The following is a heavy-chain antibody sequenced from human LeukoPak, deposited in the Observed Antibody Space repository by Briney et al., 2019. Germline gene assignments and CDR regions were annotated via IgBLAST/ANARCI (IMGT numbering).Heavy chain of an antibody. Sequence: AGGSLRLSCAASGFIFNNYGLIWVCQAPGKGLEWGSAISNDGGGTNYADFVKGRFTISRDNSKNTLFLQMNSLRADDTALYYCAKGSSGYFVDRWGQGTLVTVSS. CDR2: ISNDGGGT. CDR3: AKGSSGYFVDR. D-gene: IGHD3-22*01. J-gene: IGHJ5*02. CDR1: GFIFNNYG. V-gene: IGHV3-23*01.